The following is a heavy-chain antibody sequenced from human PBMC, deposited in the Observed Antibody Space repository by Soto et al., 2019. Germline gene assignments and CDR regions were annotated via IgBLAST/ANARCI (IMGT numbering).Heavy chain of an antibody. CDR2: ISYDGSNK. D-gene: IGHD1-26*01. J-gene: IGHJ6*02. CDR3: AKDKLVGHRYYGMDV. V-gene: IGHV3-30*18. Sequence: PGGSLRLSCAASGFTFSSYGMHWVRQAPGKGLEWVAVISYDGSNKYYADSVKGRFTISRDNSKNTLYLQMNSLRAEDTAVYYCAKDKLVGHRYYGMDVWGQGTTVTVSS. CDR1: GFTFSSYG.